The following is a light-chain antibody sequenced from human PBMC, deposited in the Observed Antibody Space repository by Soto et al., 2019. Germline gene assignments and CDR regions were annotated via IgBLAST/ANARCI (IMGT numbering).Light chain of an antibody. CDR2: EVT. CDR3: SSYAGTNRV. V-gene: IGLV2-8*01. J-gene: IGLJ1*01. Sequence: QSALTQPPSASGSPGQSVTISCNGTSSDVGANNYVSWYQQHPGKAPKLTIYEVTKRPSGVPDRFSGSKSGNTASLTVSGLQAEDEADYYCSSYAGTNRVFGTGTKLTVL. CDR1: SSDVGANNY.